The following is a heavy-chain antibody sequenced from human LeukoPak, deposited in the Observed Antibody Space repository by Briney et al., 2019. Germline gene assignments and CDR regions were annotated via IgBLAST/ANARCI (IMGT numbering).Heavy chain of an antibody. CDR2: IYMTGST. CDR1: GGSISSGHFY. D-gene: IGHD2-21*02. CDR3: ARRVVVTARTLDAFDI. V-gene: IGHV4-61*02. Sequence: SETLSLTCTVSGGSISSGHFYWSWIRQPAGKGLEWIGRIYMTGSTNYNPSLRSRVTISVDTSKNQFSLKLSSVTAADTAVYYCARRVVVTARTLDAFDIWGQGTMVTVSS. J-gene: IGHJ3*02.